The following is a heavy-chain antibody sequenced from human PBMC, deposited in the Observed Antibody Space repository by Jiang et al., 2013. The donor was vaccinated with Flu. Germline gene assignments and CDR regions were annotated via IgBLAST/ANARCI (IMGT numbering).Heavy chain of an antibody. Sequence: SGAEVKKPGASVKVSCRVSGYSLTELSMHWVRQAPGKGLEWMGGFDPEDGERLYAQNFQGRVTMTEDTGTDTAYMELRSLRSEDTAVYYCASRKKDILVVRGVLRPFDTWGQGTLVTVSS. V-gene: IGHV1-24*01. CDR3: ASRKKDILVVRGVLRPFDT. D-gene: IGHD3-10*01. J-gene: IGHJ5*02. CDR2: FDPEDGER. CDR1: GYSLTELS.